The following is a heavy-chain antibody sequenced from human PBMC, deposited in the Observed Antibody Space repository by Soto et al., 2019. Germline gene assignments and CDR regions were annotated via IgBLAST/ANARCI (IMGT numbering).Heavy chain of an antibody. D-gene: IGHD4-17*01. CDR1: GGSISSSIYY. Sequence: PSETLSLTCTVSGGSISSSIYYWGWIRQPPGKGLEWIGSIYYSGSTYYNPSLKSRVTISVDTSKNQFSLKLSSVTAADTAVYYCARSSPGWSTVTTTIGAFDIWGQGTMVTVSS. CDR2: IYYSGST. J-gene: IGHJ3*02. V-gene: IGHV4-39*01. CDR3: ARSSPGWSTVTTTIGAFDI.